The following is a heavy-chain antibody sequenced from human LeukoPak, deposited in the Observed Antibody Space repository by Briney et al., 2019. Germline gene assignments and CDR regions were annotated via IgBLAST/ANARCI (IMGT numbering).Heavy chain of an antibody. D-gene: IGHD1-1*01. J-gene: IGHJ4*02. CDR2: IYHSGST. CDR3: ARETLDAVFDY. Sequence: PSETLSLTCTVSGASISNFYWSWIRQPPGKGLEWIGYIYHSGSTYYNPSLKSRVTISVDRSKNQFSLKLSSVTAADTAVYYCARETLDAVFDYWGQGTLVTVSS. V-gene: IGHV4-59*12. CDR1: GASISNFY.